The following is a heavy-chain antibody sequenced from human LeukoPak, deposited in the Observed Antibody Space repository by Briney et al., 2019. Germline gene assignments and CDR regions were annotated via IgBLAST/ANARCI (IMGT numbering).Heavy chain of an antibody. V-gene: IGHV1-24*01. CDR3: ATDRLEIYALNI. CDR2: FEPEEGDHGET. CDR1: GYSLSDSS. J-gene: IGHJ3*02. Sequence: GASVKVSCKVSGYSLSDSSIHWVRHVHGKGLEWMGGFEPEEGDHGETIFAQNFEGRLTLTEDTLTDTAYMEFLSLTSEDTGVYYCATDRLEIYALNIWGQGTMVTVSS. D-gene: IGHD1-1*01.